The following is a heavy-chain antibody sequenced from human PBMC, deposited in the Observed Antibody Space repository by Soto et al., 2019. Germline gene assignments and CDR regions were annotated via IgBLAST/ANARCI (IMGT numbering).Heavy chain of an antibody. CDR1: GFSFSTYE. CDR2: ISKSGIDI. CDR3: APRKYGSFNIGAFDI. D-gene: IGHD1-26*01. Sequence: GGSLRLSCTASGFSFSTYEMNWVRQAPGKGLEWVSYISKSGIDIYYADSVKGRFTISRDNANNSLYLQMNSLRAEDTAVYYCAPRKYGSFNIGAFDIWGQGTMVTVSS. V-gene: IGHV3-48*03. J-gene: IGHJ3*02.